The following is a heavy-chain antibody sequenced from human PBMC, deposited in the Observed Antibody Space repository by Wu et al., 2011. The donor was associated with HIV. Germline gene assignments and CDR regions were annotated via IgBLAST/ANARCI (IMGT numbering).Heavy chain of an antibody. J-gene: IGHJ2*01. CDR3: ARAPNPGRYFDL. V-gene: IGHV1-69*14. Sequence: QVQLVQSGSEVRKPGSSVKVSCKASGGSFKSHTITWVRQAPGQGLEWMGGLIPLFGATDYAQKFQGRITISADTSTTTVYMDLSSLRSEDTAVYFCARAPNPGRYFDLWGRGTLVTVSS. CDR1: GGSFKSHT. D-gene: IGHD2-8*01. CDR2: LIPLFGAT.